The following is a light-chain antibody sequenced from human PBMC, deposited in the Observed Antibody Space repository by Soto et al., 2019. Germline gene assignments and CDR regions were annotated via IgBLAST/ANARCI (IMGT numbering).Light chain of an antibody. CDR3: SSYTSISTYV. Sequence: QSVLTQPASVSGSPGQSITISCTGTSSDVGGYNFVSWYQQHPDKAPKLTIYDVTNRPSGVFNRFSGSKSGNTASLTISGLQAEDEADYYCSSYTSISTYVFGTGTKVTVL. CDR1: SSDVGGYNF. J-gene: IGLJ1*01. V-gene: IGLV2-14*01. CDR2: DVT.